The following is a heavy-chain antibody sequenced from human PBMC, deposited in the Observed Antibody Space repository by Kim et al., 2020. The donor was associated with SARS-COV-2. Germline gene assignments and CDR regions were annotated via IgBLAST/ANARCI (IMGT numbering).Heavy chain of an antibody. Sequence: GESLKISCKGSGYSFTSYWISWVRQMPGKGLEWMGRIDPSDSYTNYSPSFQGHVTISADKSISTAYLQWSSLKASDTAMYYCARVDTMRVVDWGFDYWGQGTLVTVSS. CDR2: IDPSDSYT. V-gene: IGHV5-10-1*01. D-gene: IGHD3-22*01. J-gene: IGHJ4*02. CDR3: ARVDTMRVVDWGFDY. CDR1: GYSFTSYW.